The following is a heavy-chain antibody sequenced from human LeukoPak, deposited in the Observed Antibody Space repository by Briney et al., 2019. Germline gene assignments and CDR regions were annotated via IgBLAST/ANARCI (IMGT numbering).Heavy chain of an antibody. CDR2: INPNSGGT. V-gene: IGHV1-2*02. J-gene: IGHJ4*02. D-gene: IGHD3-22*01. Sequence: ASVKVSCKASGYTFTGYYMHWVRQAPGQGLEWMGWINPNSGGTNYAQKFQGRVTMTRDTSISTAYMELSRLGSDDTAVYYCARKGRYYDSSGYYRFWGQGTLVTVSS. CDR1: GYTFTGYY. CDR3: ARKGRYYDSSGYYRF.